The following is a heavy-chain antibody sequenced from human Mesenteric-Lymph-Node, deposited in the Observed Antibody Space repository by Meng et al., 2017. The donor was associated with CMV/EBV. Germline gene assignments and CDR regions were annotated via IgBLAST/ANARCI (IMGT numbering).Heavy chain of an antibody. CDR1: GFTFSSYA. J-gene: IGHJ4*02. CDR2: ISSSGSTI. D-gene: IGHD6-6*01. Sequence: GGSLRLSCEASGFTFSSYAMSWIRQAPGKGLEWVSYISSSGSTIYYADSVKGRFTISRDNAKNSLYLQMNSLRAEDTAVYYCARESSIAAPSGDYWGQGTLVTVSS. V-gene: IGHV3-11*01. CDR3: ARESSIAAPSGDY.